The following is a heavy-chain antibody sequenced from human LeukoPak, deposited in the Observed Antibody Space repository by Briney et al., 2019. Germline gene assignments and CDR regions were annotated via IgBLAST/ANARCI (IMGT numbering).Heavy chain of an antibody. Sequence: KASETLSLTCAVYGGSFSGYYWSWIRQPPGKGLEWIGEINHSGSTNYNPSLKSRVTISVDTSKNQFSLKLSSVTAADTAVYYCARVEGYYDYVWGSYIFDYWSQGTLVTVSS. CDR1: GGSFSGYY. CDR3: ARVEGYYDYVWGSYIFDY. V-gene: IGHV4-34*01. J-gene: IGHJ4*02. CDR2: INHSGST. D-gene: IGHD3-16*01.